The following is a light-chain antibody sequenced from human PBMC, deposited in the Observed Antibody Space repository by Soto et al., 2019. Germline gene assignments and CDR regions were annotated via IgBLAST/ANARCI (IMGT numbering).Light chain of an antibody. V-gene: IGKV3-20*01. CDR2: NTF. CDR1: QSVVNYQ. J-gene: IGKJ1*01. CDR3: QQYGALPPT. Sequence: EVVLTQSPGTLSLSPGERATLSCRTSQSVVNYQLAWYRQKPGQAPRLLIYNTFHRATGIPDRFSGTGSETDFTLTISALEPEDFAVYHCQQYGALPPTFGQGTRVEIK.